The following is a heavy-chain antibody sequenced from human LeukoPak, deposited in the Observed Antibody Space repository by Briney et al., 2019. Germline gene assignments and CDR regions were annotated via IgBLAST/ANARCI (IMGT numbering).Heavy chain of an antibody. CDR3: ARDPSGSSLGFFDY. CDR2: ITYDGSNK. V-gene: IGHV3-30-3*01. CDR1: GFIFSDYA. J-gene: IGHJ4*02. D-gene: IGHD1-26*01. Sequence: PGGSLRLSCAASGFIFSDYAMHWVRQAPGKGLEWVAVITYDGSNKYYTDSVKGRFTVSRDNSKNTLYLQMNSLRAEDTAVYYCARDPSGSSLGFFDYWGQGTLVIVSS.